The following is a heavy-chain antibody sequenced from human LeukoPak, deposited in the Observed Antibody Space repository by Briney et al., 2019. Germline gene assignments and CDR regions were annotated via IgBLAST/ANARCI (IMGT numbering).Heavy chain of an antibody. CDR3: ARGPQVLRYFDWLLPLDY. CDR2: INPNSGGT. J-gene: IGHJ4*02. CDR1: GYTFTGYY. D-gene: IGHD3-9*01. Sequence: ASVKVSCKASGYTFTGYYMHWVRQAPGQGLEWMGWINPNSGGTNYAQKFQGWVTMTRDTSISTAYMELSRLRSDDTAVYCCARGPQVLRYFDWLLPLDYWGQGTLVTVSS. V-gene: IGHV1-2*04.